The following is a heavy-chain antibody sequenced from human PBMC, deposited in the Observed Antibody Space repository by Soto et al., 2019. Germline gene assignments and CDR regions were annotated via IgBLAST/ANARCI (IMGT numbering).Heavy chain of an antibody. CDR3: AREYSSGWYPTRFDP. D-gene: IGHD6-19*01. Sequence: PGGSLRLSCAASGFTFSSYWMSWVRQAPGKGLEWVANIKQDGSENYYVDSVKGRFTISRDNAKNSLYLQMNSLRAEDTAVYYCAREYSSGWYPTRFDPWCQGTLVTVSS. V-gene: IGHV3-7*01. CDR1: GFTFSSYW. J-gene: IGHJ5*02. CDR2: IKQDGSEN.